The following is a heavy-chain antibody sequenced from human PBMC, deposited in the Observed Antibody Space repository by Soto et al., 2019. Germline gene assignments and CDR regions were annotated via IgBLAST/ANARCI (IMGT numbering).Heavy chain of an antibody. CDR1: GFTFSTYA. J-gene: IGHJ4*02. CDR3: AKAPPRGYSGYDPDY. CDR2: ISGSLGST. Sequence: DVQLLESGGGLVQPGGSLRLSCAASGFTFSTYAMSWVRQAPGQGLEWVSGISGSLGSTYYADSVRGRFTISRDNSKNTLYLQMNSLRAKDTAVYYCAKAPPRGYSGYDPDYWGQGTLVTVSS. D-gene: IGHD5-12*01. V-gene: IGHV3-23*01.